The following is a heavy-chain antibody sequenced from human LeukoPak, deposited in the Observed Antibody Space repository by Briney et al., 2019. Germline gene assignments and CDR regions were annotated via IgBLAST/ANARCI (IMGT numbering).Heavy chain of an antibody. V-gene: IGHV6-1*01. CDR3: ARVSPNTVTTLQYFDY. J-gene: IGHJ4*02. CDR1: GDSVSSNSAA. CDR2: TYYRSKWHY. D-gene: IGHD4-17*01. Sequence: SQTLSLTCAISGDSVSSNSAAWNWIRQSPSRGLEWVGRTYYRSKWHYDYAVSVKSRITINPDTSKNQFSLQLNSVTPEDTAVYYCARVSPNTVTTLQYFDYWGQGTLVTVSS.